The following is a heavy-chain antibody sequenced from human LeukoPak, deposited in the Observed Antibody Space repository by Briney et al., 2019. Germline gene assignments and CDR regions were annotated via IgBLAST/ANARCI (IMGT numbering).Heavy chain of an antibody. CDR3: ARHWTYYDYVWGSYRPYYFDY. CDR1: GGSFSGYY. CDR2: INHSGST. D-gene: IGHD3-16*02. V-gene: IGHV4-34*01. Sequence: SETLSLTCAVYGGSFSGYYWSWIRQPPGKGLEWIGEINHSGSTNYNPSPKSRVTISVDTSKNQFSLKLSSVTAADTAVYYCARHWTYYDYVWGSYRPYYFDYWGQGTLVTVSS. J-gene: IGHJ4*02.